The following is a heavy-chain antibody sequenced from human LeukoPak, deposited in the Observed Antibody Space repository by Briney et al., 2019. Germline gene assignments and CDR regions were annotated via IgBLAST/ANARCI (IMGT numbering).Heavy chain of an antibody. Sequence: TLSLTCTVSGGSISSGGYYWSWIRQHPGKGLEWIGYIYYSGSTYYNPSLKSRVTISVDTSKNQFSLKLSSVTAADTAVYYCARLLWFGELIFLDYWGQGTLVTVSS. D-gene: IGHD3-10*01. J-gene: IGHJ4*02. CDR2: IYYSGST. V-gene: IGHV4-31*03. CDR3: ARLLWFGELIFLDY. CDR1: GGSISSGGYY.